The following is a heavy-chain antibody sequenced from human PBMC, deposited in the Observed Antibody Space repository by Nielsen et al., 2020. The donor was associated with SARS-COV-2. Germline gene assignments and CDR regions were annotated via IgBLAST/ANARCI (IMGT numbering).Heavy chain of an antibody. V-gene: IGHV4-31*03. D-gene: IGHD3-22*01. Sequence: LRLSCTVSGGSISSGGYYWSWIRRHPGKGLEWIGYIYYSGSTYYNPSLKSRVTISVDTSKNQFSLKLSSVTAADTAVYYCARSRSITMIVVVMDAFDIWGQGTMVTVSS. CDR1: GGSISSGGYY. CDR3: ARSRSITMIVVVMDAFDI. J-gene: IGHJ3*02. CDR2: IYYSGST.